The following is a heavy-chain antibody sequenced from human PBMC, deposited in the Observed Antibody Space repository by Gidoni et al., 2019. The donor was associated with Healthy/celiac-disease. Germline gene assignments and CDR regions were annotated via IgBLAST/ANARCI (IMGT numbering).Heavy chain of an antibody. D-gene: IGHD1-26*01. CDR3: ASQEVGATRSWFDY. V-gene: IGHV4-61*02. CDR1: GGSISSGSYY. Sequence: QVQLQESGPGLVKPSQTLSLTCTVSGGSISSGSYYWSWIRQPAGKGLEWIGRIYTSGSTNYNPSLKSRVTISVDTSKNQFSLKLSSVTAADTAVYYCASQEVGATRSWFDYWGQGTLVTVSS. CDR2: IYTSGST. J-gene: IGHJ4*02.